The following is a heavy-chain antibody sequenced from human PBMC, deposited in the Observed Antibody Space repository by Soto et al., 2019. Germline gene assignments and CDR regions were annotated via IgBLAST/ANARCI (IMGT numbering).Heavy chain of an antibody. V-gene: IGHV1-69*02. CDR2: IIPLLGIA. J-gene: IGHJ4*02. CDR3: ARGRRVSSSSVDY. Sequence: QVQLVQSGAEVKKPGSSVKVSCKASGGTFSSYTISWVRQAPGQGLEWMGRIIPLLGIANYAQKFQGRVTITADKSTSTAYMALSSLRSEDTAVYYCARGRRVSSSSVDYWGQGTLVTVSS. CDR1: GGTFSSYT. D-gene: IGHD6-13*01.